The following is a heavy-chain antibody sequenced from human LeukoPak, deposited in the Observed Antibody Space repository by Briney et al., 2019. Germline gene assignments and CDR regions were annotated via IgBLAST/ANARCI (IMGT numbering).Heavy chain of an antibody. Sequence: SETLSLTCSVSGGSISSGGYYWSWIRHHPGKGLEWIGYVPYSRSTFYNPSLKSRVTISVDTSKNQFSLKLSSVTAADTAVYFCARSLVVPAAIPAPYYYGMDVWGQGTTVTVSS. CDR2: VPYSRST. J-gene: IGHJ6*02. CDR3: ARSLVVPAAIPAPYYYGMDV. D-gene: IGHD2-2*01. V-gene: IGHV4-31*03. CDR1: GGSISSGGYY.